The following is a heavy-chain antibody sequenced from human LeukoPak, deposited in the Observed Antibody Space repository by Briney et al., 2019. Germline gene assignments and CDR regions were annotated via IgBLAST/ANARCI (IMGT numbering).Heavy chain of an antibody. V-gene: IGHV3-64D*06. CDR3: VKDLGAVAGARDY. J-gene: IGHJ4*02. CDR1: GFSVSSYA. D-gene: IGHD6-13*01. CDR2: ISGNGGST. Sequence: GGSLRLSCSASGFSVSSYAMQWVRQAPGKGLEYVSGISGNGGSTYYADSVKGRSIMSRDNSKNTLYLQMSSLRAEDTAVYYCVKDLGAVAGARDYWGQGTLVTVSS.